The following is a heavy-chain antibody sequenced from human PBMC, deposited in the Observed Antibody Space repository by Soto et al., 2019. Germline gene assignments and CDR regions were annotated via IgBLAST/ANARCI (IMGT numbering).Heavy chain of an antibody. CDR3: ARSIAAAGTRYYYYGMDV. V-gene: IGHV5-51*01. CDR2: IYPGDSDT. Sequence: PGESLKISCKGSGYSFTSYWIGWVRQMPGKGLEWMGIIYPGDSDTRYSPSFQGQVTISADKSISTAYLQWSSLKASDTAMYYCARSIAAAGTRYYYYGMDVWGQGITVTVSS. CDR1: GYSFTSYW. D-gene: IGHD6-13*01. J-gene: IGHJ6*02.